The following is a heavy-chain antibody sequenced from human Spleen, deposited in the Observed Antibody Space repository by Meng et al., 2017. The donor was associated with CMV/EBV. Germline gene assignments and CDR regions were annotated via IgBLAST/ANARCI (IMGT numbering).Heavy chain of an antibody. CDR2: IYYSGST. Sequence: SETLSLTCTVSGGSMSDYYWSWIRQPPGKGLEWIGYIYYSGSTNYNPSLKSRVTISVDTSKNQFSLKLSSVTAADTAVYYCARGGVAYYYYGMDVWGQGTTVTVSS. V-gene: IGHV4-59*12. CDR3: ARGGVAYYYYGMDV. CDR1: GGSMSDYY. J-gene: IGHJ6*02. D-gene: IGHD5-12*01.